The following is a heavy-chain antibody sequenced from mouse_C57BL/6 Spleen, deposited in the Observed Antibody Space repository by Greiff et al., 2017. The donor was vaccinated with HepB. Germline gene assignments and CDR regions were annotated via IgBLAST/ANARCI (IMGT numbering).Heavy chain of an antibody. CDR3: ARDWGNYRYFDV. V-gene: IGHV5-4*01. CDR1: GFTFSSYA. D-gene: IGHD2-1*01. J-gene: IGHJ1*03. Sequence: EVKLVESGGGLVKPGGSLKLSCAASGFTFSSYAMSWVRQTPEKRLEWVATISDGGSYTYYPDNVKGRFTISRDNAKNNLYLQMSHLKSEDTAMYYCARDWGNYRYFDVWGTGTTVTVSS. CDR2: ISDGGSYT.